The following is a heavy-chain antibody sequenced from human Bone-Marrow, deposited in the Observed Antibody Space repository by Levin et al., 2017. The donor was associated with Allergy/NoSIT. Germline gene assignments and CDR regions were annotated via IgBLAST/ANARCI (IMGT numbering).Heavy chain of an antibody. V-gene: IGHV3-9*01. CDR1: GFTFDDYA. CDR2: ISWNSGSI. J-gene: IGHJ3*02. Sequence: GGSLRLSCAASGFTFDDYAMHWVRQAPGKGLEWVSGISWNSGSIGYADSVKGRFTISRDNAKNSLYLQMNSLRAEDTALYYCAKGEGWELLPDAFDIWGQGTMVTVSS. D-gene: IGHD1-26*01. CDR3: AKGEGWELLPDAFDI.